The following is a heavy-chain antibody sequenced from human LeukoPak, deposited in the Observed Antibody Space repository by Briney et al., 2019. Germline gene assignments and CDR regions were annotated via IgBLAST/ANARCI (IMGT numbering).Heavy chain of an antibody. V-gene: IGHV4-38-2*01. J-gene: IGHJ4*02. Sequence: SETLSLTCAVSGYSISSGYYWGWIRQPPGKGLEWFGSIYHSGSTYYNPSLKSRVTISVDTSKNQFSLKLSSVNAADTAVYYCASPDSYYDFWSGYFGYWGQGTLVTVSS. CDR1: GYSISSGYY. CDR2: IYHSGST. D-gene: IGHD3-3*01. CDR3: ASPDSYYDFWSGYFGY.